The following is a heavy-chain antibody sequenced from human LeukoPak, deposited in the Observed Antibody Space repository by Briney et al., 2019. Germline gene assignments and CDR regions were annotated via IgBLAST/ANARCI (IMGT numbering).Heavy chain of an antibody. V-gene: IGHV7-4-1*02. J-gene: IGHJ4*02. Sequence: ASVKVYCKASGYTLTSDGMNWVRQAPGQGLEWMGWINTNTGNPTYGQGFTGRFVFSLDTSVNTAYLQISSLQAEDTAVYYCARDVGGSEKDYWGQGTLVTVSS. CDR3: ARDVGGSEKDY. CDR2: INTNTGNP. D-gene: IGHD3-16*01. CDR1: GYTLTSDG.